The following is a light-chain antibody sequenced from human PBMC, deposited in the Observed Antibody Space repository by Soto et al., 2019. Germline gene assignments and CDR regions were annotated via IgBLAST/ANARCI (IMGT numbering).Light chain of an antibody. V-gene: IGLV1-40*01. J-gene: IGLJ1*01. CDR3: QSYDSSLSGSYV. CDR1: SSNIGAGYD. Sequence: QSVLTQPLSVSGAPVQRVTISCTESSSNIGAGYDVHWYQQLPGTAPKLLIYGNSNRPSGVPDRFSGSKSGTSASLAITGLQAEDEADYYCQSYDSSLSGSYVFGTGTQLTVL. CDR2: GNS.